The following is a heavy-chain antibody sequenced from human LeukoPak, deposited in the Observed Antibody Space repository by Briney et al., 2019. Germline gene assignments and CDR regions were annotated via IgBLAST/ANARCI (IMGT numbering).Heavy chain of an antibody. V-gene: IGHV4-59*11. CDR1: GGSISSHY. CDR3: ARAYSTSGSYNYGDYTPFFWFDP. Sequence: SETLSLTCTVSGGSISSHYWSWLRQPPGKGLEWIAYLFDSVNTKDNPSLQSRLTLSADTSKNQFSLKLSSVTAADTSVYYCARAYSTSGSYNYGDYTPFFWFDPWGQGTLVTVSS. D-gene: IGHD4-17*01. CDR2: LFDSVNT. J-gene: IGHJ5*02.